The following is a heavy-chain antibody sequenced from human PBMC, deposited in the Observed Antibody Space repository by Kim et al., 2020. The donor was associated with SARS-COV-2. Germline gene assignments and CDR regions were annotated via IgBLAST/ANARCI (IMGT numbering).Heavy chain of an antibody. Sequence: GGSLRLSCAASGFTFSSYGMHWVRQAPGKGLEWVSVISYDGIITYYVDSVKGRFTISRDNSKNTLYLQINSLRAEDTAVYYCAQGAAVAGTDYWGRETLVTVAS. CDR2: ISYDGIIT. J-gene: IGHJ4*02. CDR1: GFTFSSYG. D-gene: IGHD6-19*01. CDR3: AQGAAVAGTDY. V-gene: IGHV3-30*18.